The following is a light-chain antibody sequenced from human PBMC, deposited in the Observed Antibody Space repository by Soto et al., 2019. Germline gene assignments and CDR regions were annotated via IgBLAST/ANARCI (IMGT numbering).Light chain of an antibody. V-gene: IGKV1-39*01. J-gene: IGKJ1*01. CDR3: QQGYSRPRT. CDR1: QSISTS. Sequence: DIQLTQSPSSLSASVGDRVTITCRASQSISTSLNWYQQKPGKAPNLLIFTSSNLESGVPSRFSGSGSGTDFTLTISSLQPEDFATYFRQQGYSRPRTFGQGTKVEIK. CDR2: TSS.